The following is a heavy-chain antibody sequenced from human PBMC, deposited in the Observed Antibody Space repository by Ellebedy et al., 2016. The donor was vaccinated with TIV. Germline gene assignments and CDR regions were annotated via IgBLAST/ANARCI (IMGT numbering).Heavy chain of an antibody. J-gene: IGHJ4*02. CDR3: ARLSMTTTLPGY. V-gene: IGHV4-39*01. D-gene: IGHD4-17*01. CDR2: VFYRGNT. Sequence: SETLSLTCTVSGASVSNSSYYWGWIRQPPGKGLEWIASVFYRGNTYYNPSLESRLTISIDTSKNQFPLKVNSVTATDTAIYYCARLSMTTTLPGYWGQGTLVTVSS. CDR1: GASVSNSSYY.